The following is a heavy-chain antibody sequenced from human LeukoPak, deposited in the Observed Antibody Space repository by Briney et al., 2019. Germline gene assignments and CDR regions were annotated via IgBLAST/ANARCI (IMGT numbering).Heavy chain of an antibody. D-gene: IGHD3-10*01. CDR3: ASYYYGSGNYNWFDP. CDR2: IYYSGST. V-gene: IGHV4-61*01. Sequence: PSETMSLTCTVSGSSVSSASYFWSWIRQPPGKGLEWIAYIYYSGSTNYNPSLKGRVTISLDTSKNQFSLKLSSLTAADTAVYYCASYYYGSGNYNWFDPWGQGTLVTVSS. CDR1: GSSVSSASYF. J-gene: IGHJ5*02.